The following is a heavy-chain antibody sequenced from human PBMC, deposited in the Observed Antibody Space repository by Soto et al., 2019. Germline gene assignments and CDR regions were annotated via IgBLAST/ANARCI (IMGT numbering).Heavy chain of an antibody. V-gene: IGHV3-33*01. CDR1: GFTFSSYG. D-gene: IGHD3-10*01. CDR2: IWYDGSNK. CDR3: ARDPIRYGSGAGGLFDY. J-gene: IGHJ4*02. Sequence: QVQLVESGGGVVQPGRSLRLSCAASGFTFSSYGMHWVRQAPGKGLEWVAVIWYDGSNKYYADSVKGRFTISRDNSKNXXYLQMNSLRAEDTAVYYCARDPIRYGSGAGGLFDYWGQGTLVTVSS.